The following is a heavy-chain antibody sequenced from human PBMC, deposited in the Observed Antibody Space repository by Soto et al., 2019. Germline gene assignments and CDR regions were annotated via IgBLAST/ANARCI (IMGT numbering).Heavy chain of an antibody. Sequence: SETLSLTCAVYGGSFSGYYWSWIRQPPGKGLEWIGEINHSGSTNYNPSLKSRVTISVDTSKNQFSLKLSSVTAADTAVYYCARVSGYCSGGSCSQGGWFRTGFDPWGQGTLVTVSS. CDR3: ARVSGYCSGGSCSQGGWFRTGFDP. D-gene: IGHD2-15*01. J-gene: IGHJ5*02. CDR1: GGSFSGYY. CDR2: INHSGST. V-gene: IGHV4-34*01.